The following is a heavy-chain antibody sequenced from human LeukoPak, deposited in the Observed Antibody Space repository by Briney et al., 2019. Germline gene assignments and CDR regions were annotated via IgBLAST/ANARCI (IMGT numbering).Heavy chain of an antibody. CDR2: VYYSGST. CDR1: GSFISSYY. J-gene: IGHJ1*01. Sequence: PSETLSLTCTVSGSFISSYYWSWIRQPPGKVLEWIGYVYYSGSTNYNPSLKSRVTMSVATSKNQFSLKLSSVTAADTAVYYYAGIRYCSGGSCFPKYFQRWGQGTLVTVSS. V-gene: IGHV4-59*08. D-gene: IGHD2-15*01. CDR3: AGIRYCSGGSCFPKYFQR.